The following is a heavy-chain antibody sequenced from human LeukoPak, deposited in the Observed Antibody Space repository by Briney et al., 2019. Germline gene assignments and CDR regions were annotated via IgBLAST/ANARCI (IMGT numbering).Heavy chain of an antibody. CDR2: IYISGST. CDR1: GGSISSYY. Sequence: PSETLSLTCTVSGGSISSYYWSWIRQPAGKGLEWIGRIYISGSTNYNPSLKSRVTMSVDTSKNQFSLKLSSVTAADTAVYYCARGARDIVVVPAAITFDPWGQGTLVTVSS. J-gene: IGHJ5*02. CDR3: ARGARDIVVVPAAITFDP. D-gene: IGHD2-2*01. V-gene: IGHV4-4*07.